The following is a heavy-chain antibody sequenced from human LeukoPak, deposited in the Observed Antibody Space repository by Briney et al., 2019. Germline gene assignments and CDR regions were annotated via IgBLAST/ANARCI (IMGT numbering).Heavy chain of an antibody. V-gene: IGHV3-23*01. CDR1: GFTFSSYA. CDR3: AKDPTPTVTTRRVYLYYFDY. Sequence: GGSLRLSCTASGFTFSSYAMSWVRQAPGKGLEWVSAISGSGGSTYYADSVKGRFTISRDNSKNTLYLQMNSLRAEDTAVYYCAKDPTPTVTTRRVYLYYFDYWGQGTLVTVSS. CDR2: ISGSGGST. J-gene: IGHJ4*02. D-gene: IGHD4-11*01.